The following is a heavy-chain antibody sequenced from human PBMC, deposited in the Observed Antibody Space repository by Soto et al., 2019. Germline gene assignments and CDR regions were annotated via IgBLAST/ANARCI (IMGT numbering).Heavy chain of an antibody. CDR3: ARGVLSYYSNRNWFDP. J-gene: IGHJ5*02. D-gene: IGHD4-4*01. V-gene: IGHV4-34*01. CDR2: INHSGST. CDR1: GGSFSGYY. Sequence: TLSLTCAVYGGSFSGYYWSWIRQPPGKGLEWIGEINHSGSTNYNPSLKSRVTISVDTSKNQFSLKLSSVTAADTAVYYCARGVLSYYSNRNWFDPWGQGTLVTVSS.